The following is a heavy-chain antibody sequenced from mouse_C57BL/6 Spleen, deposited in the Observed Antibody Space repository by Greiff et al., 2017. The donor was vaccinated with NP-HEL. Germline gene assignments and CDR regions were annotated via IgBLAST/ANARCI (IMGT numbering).Heavy chain of an antibody. CDR1: GYTFTGYW. J-gene: IGHJ3*01. V-gene: IGHV1-9*01. Sequence: VQLQQSGAELMKPGASVKLSCKATGYTFTGYWIEWVKQRPGHGLEWIGEILPGSGSTYYNEKFKGKATFTAETSSNPAYIQLSSLQTEDSAIYDWARAPTVVRGFAYWGQGTLVTVSA. CDR2: ILPGSGST. CDR3: ARAPTVVRGFAY. D-gene: IGHD1-1*01.